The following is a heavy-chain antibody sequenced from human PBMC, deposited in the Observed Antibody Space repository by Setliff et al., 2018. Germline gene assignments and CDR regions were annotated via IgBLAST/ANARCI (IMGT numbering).Heavy chain of an antibody. CDR3: RLAQCSNNCEEALDY. CDR2: FNHSGST. Sequence: KTSETLSLTCTVYGGSFSDYYWGWIRQPPGKGLEWIAEFNHSGSTNYNPTLKSRVTISVDTSRNQFSLKLSSVTAADTAVYYFRLAQCSNNCEEALDYWSQGTLVTVSS. CDR1: GGSFSDYY. J-gene: IGHJ4*02. V-gene: IGHV4-34*03. D-gene: IGHD2-2*01.